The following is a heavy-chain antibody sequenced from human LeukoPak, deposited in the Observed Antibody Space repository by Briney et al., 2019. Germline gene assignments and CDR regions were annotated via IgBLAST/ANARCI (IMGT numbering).Heavy chain of an antibody. J-gene: IGHJ4*02. D-gene: IGHD2-2*02. CDR1: GGSFSGYY. Sequence: SETLSLTCAVYGGSFSGYYWSWIRQPPGKGLEWIGEINHSGSTNYNPSLKSRVTISVHTSKNQFSLKLSSVTAADTAVYYCTTSRTNDCSSPSCYTDYWGQGTLVTVSS. CDR3: TTSRTNDCSSPSCYTDY. V-gene: IGHV4-34*01. CDR2: INHSGST.